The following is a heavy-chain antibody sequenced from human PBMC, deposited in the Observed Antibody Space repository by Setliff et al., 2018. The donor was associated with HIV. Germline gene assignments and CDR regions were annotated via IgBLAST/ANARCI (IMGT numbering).Heavy chain of an antibody. V-gene: IGHV4-39*07. J-gene: IGHJ6*03. Sequence: PSETLSLTCTVSGGSISSYYWSWIRQSPGEGLEWIGSSYYSGSIYYNSSLKSRVTIAVDTSKNQFSLNLSAVTAADTAVYYCARGSVFWDRGNHYQYMDVWAKGTTVTVSS. CDR2: SYYSGSI. D-gene: IGHD3-10*01. CDR3: ARGSVFWDRGNHYQYMDV. CDR1: GGSISSYY.